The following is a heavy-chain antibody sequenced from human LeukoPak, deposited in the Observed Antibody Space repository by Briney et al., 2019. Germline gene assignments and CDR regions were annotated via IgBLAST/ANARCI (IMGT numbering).Heavy chain of an antibody. CDR1: GFTLSSYG. J-gene: IGHJ6*02. V-gene: IGHV3-33*01. Sequence: PGGSLRPSCAASGFTLSSYGMHWVRQAPGKGLEWVAVIWYDGSNKYYADSVKGRFTISRDNSKNTLYLQMNSLRAEDTAAYYCARGTGWGPTYYGMDVWGQGTTVTVSS. CDR2: IWYDGSNK. D-gene: IGHD6-19*01. CDR3: ARGTGWGPTYYGMDV.